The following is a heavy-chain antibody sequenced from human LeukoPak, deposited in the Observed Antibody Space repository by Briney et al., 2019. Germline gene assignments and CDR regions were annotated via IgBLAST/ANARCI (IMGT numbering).Heavy chain of an antibody. D-gene: IGHD2-2*01. CDR3: ATDQYYCSSTSCYGNWFDP. J-gene: IGHJ5*02. Sequence: PSETLSLTCTVSGGSMSGAYWSWIRQPPGKGLEWIGYVFFTGDTKYNPSLGSRLTISVDTSRGQFSLKLSSVTAADTAVYYCATDQYYCSSTSCYGNWFDPWGQGTLVTVSS. CDR1: GGSMSGAY. CDR2: VFFTGDT. V-gene: IGHV4-59*12.